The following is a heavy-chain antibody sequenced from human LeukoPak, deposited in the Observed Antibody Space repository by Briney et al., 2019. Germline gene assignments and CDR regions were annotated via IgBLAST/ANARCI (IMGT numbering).Heavy chain of an antibody. J-gene: IGHJ6*01. CDR1: GFTFSSYW. Sequence: GALRLSCAASGFTFSSYWMHWVRHAPGKGLGWGSRIKSNGSTTSQAESVKARFTISRDTAKNTLYLQMNSLRAEDTAVDDCARGVRVDYGMCICGHGGTGTVSS. CDR2: IKSNGSTT. V-gene: IGHV3-74*01. D-gene: IGHD3-3*01. CDR3: ARGVRVDYGMCI.